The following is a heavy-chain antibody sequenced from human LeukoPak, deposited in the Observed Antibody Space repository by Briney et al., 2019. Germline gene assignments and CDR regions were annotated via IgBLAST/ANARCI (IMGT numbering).Heavy chain of an antibody. Sequence: ASVKVSCKASGYTPTAYYMNCVRQAPSPGVEWMRRINTNSGGTNSAPKFQGRVTMTRDTSNSTAYMELSRLGSDDTAVYYCARDYYGSGSYYAFDIWGQGTMVTVSS. CDR3: ARDYYGSGSYYAFDI. D-gene: IGHD3-10*01. J-gene: IGHJ3*02. V-gene: IGHV1-2*06. CDR2: INTNSGGT. CDR1: GYTPTAYY.